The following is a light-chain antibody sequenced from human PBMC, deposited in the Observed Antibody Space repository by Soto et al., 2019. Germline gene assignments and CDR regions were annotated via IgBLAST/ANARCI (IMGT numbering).Light chain of an antibody. V-gene: IGKV1-17*01. CDR1: HNIDTY. CDR3: QQHNSFPRS. CDR2: AAS. J-gene: IGKJ2*01. Sequence: IQMTQSPSSLSASVGDRVTITCRASHNIDTYLNWYQQKPGKAPKVLIYAASTLQSGVPSRFSGSGSGTEFTLTISSLQPEDYATYYCQQHNSFPRSFGQGTKLEIK.